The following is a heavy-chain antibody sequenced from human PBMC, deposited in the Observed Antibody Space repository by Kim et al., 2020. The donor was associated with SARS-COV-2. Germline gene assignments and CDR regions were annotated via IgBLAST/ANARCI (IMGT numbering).Heavy chain of an antibody. CDR2: T. J-gene: IGHJ4*02. V-gene: IGHV1-46*01. CDR3: TREKPKTLDY. Sequence: TNYAQKFQGRVTVTRDTSPNTLYMELSSLISEDTAVYYCTREKPKTLDYWGQGTLVTVSS.